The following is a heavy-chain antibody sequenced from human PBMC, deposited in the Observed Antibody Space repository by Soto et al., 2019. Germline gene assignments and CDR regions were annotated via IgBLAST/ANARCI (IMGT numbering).Heavy chain of an antibody. Sequence: GPSVKVSCKASGYTFTSYAMHWVRQAPGQRLEWMGWINAGNGNTKYSQKFQGRVTITRDTSASTAYMELSSLRSEDTAVYYCARDSARPAANYYYYYGMDVWGQGTTVTVSS. CDR3: ARDSARPAANYYYYYGMDV. CDR2: INAGNGNT. D-gene: IGHD2-2*01. J-gene: IGHJ6*02. V-gene: IGHV1-3*01. CDR1: GYTFTSYA.